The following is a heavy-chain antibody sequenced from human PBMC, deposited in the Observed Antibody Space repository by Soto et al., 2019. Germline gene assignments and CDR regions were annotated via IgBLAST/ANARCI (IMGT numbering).Heavy chain of an antibody. V-gene: IGHV3-30*18. CDR1: GFTFSSYG. CDR3: AKDTTGNYNVGYYYFDY. J-gene: IGHJ4*02. D-gene: IGHD3-9*01. Sequence: GGSLRLSCAASGFTFSSYGMHWVRQAPGKGLEWVAVISYDGSNKYYADSVKGRFTISRDNSKNTLYLQMNSLRAEDTAVYYCAKDTTGNYNVGYYYFDYWGQGTLVTVSS. CDR2: ISYDGSNK.